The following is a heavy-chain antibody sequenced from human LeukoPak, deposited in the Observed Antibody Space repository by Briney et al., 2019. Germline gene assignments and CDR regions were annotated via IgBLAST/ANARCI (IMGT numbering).Heavy chain of an antibody. J-gene: IGHJ4*02. CDR1: GFIFSNYA. Sequence: GGSLRLSCAASGFIFSNYAMHWVRQAPGKGLEWLIFISYDGSNKYYADSVKGRFTISRDNSKTTLYLQMNSLRAEDTAVYYCARDTYGSDYWGQGTLVTVSS. CDR2: ISYDGSNK. CDR3: ARDTYGSDY. V-gene: IGHV3-30*04. D-gene: IGHD3-10*01.